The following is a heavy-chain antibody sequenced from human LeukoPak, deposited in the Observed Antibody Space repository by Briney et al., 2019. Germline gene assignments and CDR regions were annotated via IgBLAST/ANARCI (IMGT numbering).Heavy chain of an antibody. Sequence: GASVKVSCKASGYTFTGYYMHWVRQAPGQGLEWMGWINPNSGGTNYAQKFQGRVTMTRDTSISTAYMELSRLRSDDTAVYYCARVYCSSTSCYILFLVYWGQGTLVTVSS. J-gene: IGHJ4*02. CDR2: INPNSGGT. CDR1: GYTFTGYY. CDR3: ARVYCSSTSCYILFLVY. V-gene: IGHV1-2*02. D-gene: IGHD2-2*02.